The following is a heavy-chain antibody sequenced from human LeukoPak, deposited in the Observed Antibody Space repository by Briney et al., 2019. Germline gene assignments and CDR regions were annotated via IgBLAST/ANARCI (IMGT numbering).Heavy chain of an antibody. CDR3: ARGTPIYDSSGYFLDY. CDR2: ISSSSSYI. V-gene: IGHV3-21*01. CDR1: GFTVRSYS. Sequence: GGSLRLSCAASGFTVRSYSMNWVRQAPGKGLEWVSSISSSSSYIYYADSVKGRFTISRDKAKNSLYLQMKSLRAEGTSVYYCARGTPIYDSSGYFLDYWGQGTLVTVST. D-gene: IGHD3-22*01. J-gene: IGHJ4*02.